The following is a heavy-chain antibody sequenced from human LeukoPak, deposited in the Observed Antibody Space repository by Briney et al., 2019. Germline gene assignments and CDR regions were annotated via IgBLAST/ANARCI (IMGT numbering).Heavy chain of an antibody. CDR2: IYYSGST. J-gene: IGHJ3*02. V-gene: IGHV4-59*12. D-gene: IGHD3-3*01. Sequence: SETLSLTCTVSGGSISSYYWSWIRQPPGKGLEWIGYIYYSGSTYYNPSLKSRVTISVDTSKNQFSLKLSSVTAADTAVYYCAREPRITIFGVVTSGAFDIWGQGTMVTVSS. CDR1: GGSISSYY. CDR3: AREPRITIFGVVTSGAFDI.